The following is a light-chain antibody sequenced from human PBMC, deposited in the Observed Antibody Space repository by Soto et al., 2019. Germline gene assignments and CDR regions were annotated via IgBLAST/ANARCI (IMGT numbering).Light chain of an antibody. CDR2: EVS. J-gene: IGLJ3*02. V-gene: IGLV2-14*01. CDR1: SSDVGGYNY. CDR3: SSFTSINTWV. Sequence: QSALTQPASVSGSPGQSITISCTGTSSDVGGYNYVSWYQQHPGKAPKLMIDEVSNRPSGVSNRFSGSKSGNTASLTISGLQNEDEADYYCSSFTSINTWVFGGGTKVTVL.